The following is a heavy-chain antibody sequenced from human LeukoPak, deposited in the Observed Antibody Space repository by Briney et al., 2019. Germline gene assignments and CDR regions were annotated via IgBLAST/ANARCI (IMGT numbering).Heavy chain of an antibody. J-gene: IGHJ6*02. V-gene: IGHV3-7*01. CDR2: MNQDGSAK. Sequence: QTGGSLRLSCAASGFTFSDSWMSWVRQAPGKGLEWVANMNQDGSAKGYVDSVKGRFTISRDNARNSLYLQMSSLRPEDTAVYYCATYTHWAAGDVWGQGTTVTVSS. D-gene: IGHD3-16*01. CDR3: ATYTHWAAGDV. CDR1: GFTFSDSW.